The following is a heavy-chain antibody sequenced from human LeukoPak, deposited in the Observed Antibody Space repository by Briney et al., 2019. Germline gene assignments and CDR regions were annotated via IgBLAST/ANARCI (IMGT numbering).Heavy chain of an antibody. Sequence: GGSLRLSCAASGFTFSSYWMSWVRQAPGKGLEWVANIKQDGSEKYYVDSVKGRFTISRDNAKNSLYLQMSSLRAEDTAVYYCARTYYDILTGYNPYFDYWGQGILVTVSS. V-gene: IGHV3-7*01. CDR2: IKQDGSEK. J-gene: IGHJ4*02. D-gene: IGHD3-9*01. CDR1: GFTFSSYW. CDR3: ARTYYDILTGYNPYFDY.